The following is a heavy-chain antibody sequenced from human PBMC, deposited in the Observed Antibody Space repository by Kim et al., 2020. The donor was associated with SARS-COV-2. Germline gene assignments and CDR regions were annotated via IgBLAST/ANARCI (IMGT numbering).Heavy chain of an antibody. V-gene: IGHV1-18*01. J-gene: IGHJ4*02. CDR2: NT. CDR3: ARDTVGDIGY. D-gene: IGHD1-26*01. Sequence: NTIYAQKLQGRVTMTTDTSTSTAYMELRSLRSDDTAVYYCARDTVGDIGYWGQGTLVTVSS.